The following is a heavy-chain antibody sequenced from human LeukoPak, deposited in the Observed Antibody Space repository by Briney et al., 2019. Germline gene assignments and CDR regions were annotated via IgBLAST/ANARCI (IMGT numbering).Heavy chain of an antibody. J-gene: IGHJ5*02. D-gene: IGHD3-10*01. CDR2: IIPIFGTA. CDR1: GGTFRSYT. Sequence: EASVKVSCKASGGTFRSYTIIWVRQAPGQGLEWMGGIIPIFGTANYAQKFQGRVTITADESTSTAYMELSSLRSEDTAVYYCARVFTPINGYGSGSYSFLGSLDPWGQGTLVTVSS. CDR3: ARVFTPINGYGSGSYSFLGSLDP. V-gene: IGHV1-69*13.